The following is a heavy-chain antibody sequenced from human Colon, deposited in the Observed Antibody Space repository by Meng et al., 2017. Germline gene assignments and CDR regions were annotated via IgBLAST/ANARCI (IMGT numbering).Heavy chain of an antibody. Sequence: QGQLQGAGPGLVKPSGTLSLTCAVSGDSISSGNGWTWVRQPPGKGLEWIGEIYPSGRTSSNPSLQGRVTILLDKSKNQFSLELNSVTAADTAIYFCARKRTSPGTLGFDYWGQGTLVTVSS. V-gene: IGHV4-4*02. CDR2: IYPSGRT. CDR1: GDSISSGNG. J-gene: IGHJ4*02. D-gene: IGHD6-13*01. CDR3: ARKRTSPGTLGFDY.